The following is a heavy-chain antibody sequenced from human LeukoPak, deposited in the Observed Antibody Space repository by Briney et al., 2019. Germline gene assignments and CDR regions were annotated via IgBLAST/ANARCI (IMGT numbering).Heavy chain of an antibody. Sequence: ASVKLSCKVSGHSFSELSMHWVRQAPGKGLVWVGGLSPEDTETVYAQDFQGRVTMTEDTSADTAYMELNRLTSEDTAVYYCAAVVVYASHLLLWGQGTLVTVSS. CDR3: AAVVVYASHLLL. V-gene: IGHV1-24*01. J-gene: IGHJ4*02. CDR2: LSPEDTET. D-gene: IGHD2/OR15-2a*01. CDR1: GHSFSELS.